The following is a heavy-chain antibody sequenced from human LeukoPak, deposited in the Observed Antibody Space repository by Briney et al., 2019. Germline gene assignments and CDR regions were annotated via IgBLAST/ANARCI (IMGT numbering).Heavy chain of an antibody. CDR1: GYSFTNYW. D-gene: IGHD2-15*01. J-gene: IGHJ4*02. Sequence: GESLKISCKGLGYSFTNYWIGWVRQMPGKGLEWMGIIHPGDSDTRYSPSFQGQVTISADKSISTAYLQWSSLKASDTAMYYCARRIANCSGGSCYSYYFDYWGQGTLVTVSS. CDR2: IHPGDSDT. CDR3: ARRIANCSGGSCYSYYFDY. V-gene: IGHV5-51*01.